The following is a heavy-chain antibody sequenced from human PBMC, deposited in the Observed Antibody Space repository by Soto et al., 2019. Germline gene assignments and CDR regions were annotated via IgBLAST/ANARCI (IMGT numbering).Heavy chain of an antibody. J-gene: IGHJ4*02. CDR1: GGSFSGDY. V-gene: IGHV4-34*01. Sequence: SETLSLTCAVYGGSFSGDYWSWIRQPPGKGLEWIGEINHSGSTNYNPSLKSRVTISVDTSKNQFSLKLSSVTAADTAVYYCARGGPTGTTTYMIDYWGQGTLVTVSS. CDR3: ARGGPTGTTTYMIDY. D-gene: IGHD1-1*01. CDR2: INHSGST.